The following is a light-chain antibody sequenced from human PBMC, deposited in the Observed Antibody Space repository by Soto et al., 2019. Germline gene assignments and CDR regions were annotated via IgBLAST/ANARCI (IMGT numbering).Light chain of an antibody. V-gene: IGLV2-8*01. CDR3: SSYAGSNKFVI. CDR2: EVS. Sequence: QSALTQPPSASGSPGQSVTISCTGTSSDIGNYDYVSWYQQHPDKAPKLMIYEVSKRPSGVSDRFSGSKSGNTASLTVSGLQDEDEADYYCSSYAGSNKFVIFGGGTKLTVL. CDR1: SSDIGNYDY. J-gene: IGLJ2*01.